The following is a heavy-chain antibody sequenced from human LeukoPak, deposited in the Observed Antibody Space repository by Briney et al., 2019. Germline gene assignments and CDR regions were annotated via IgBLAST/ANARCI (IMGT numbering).Heavy chain of an antibody. J-gene: IGHJ4*02. Sequence: SETLSLTCTVSGGSISSSSYYWGWIRQPPGKGLEWIGYIYYSGSTNYNPSLKSRVTISVDTSKNQFSLKLSSVTAADTAVYYCARVVVRGAFDYWGQGTLVTVSS. CDR1: GGSISSSSYY. CDR2: IYYSGST. D-gene: IGHD3-10*01. CDR3: ARVVVRGAFDY. V-gene: IGHV4-61*05.